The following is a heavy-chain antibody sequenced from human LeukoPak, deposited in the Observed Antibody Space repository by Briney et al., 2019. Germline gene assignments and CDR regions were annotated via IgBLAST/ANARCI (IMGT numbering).Heavy chain of an antibody. CDR2: IYTSGST. CDR3: ARCGGLRAFDI. CDR1: GGSINNY. D-gene: IGHD2-21*01. J-gene: IGHJ3*02. V-gene: IGHV4-4*07. Sequence: SETLSLTCTVSGGSINNYWSWIRQPAGKGLEWIGRIYTSGSTNYNPSLKSRVTISVDTSKNQFSLKLSSVTAADTAVYYCARCGGLRAFDIWGQGTMVTVSS.